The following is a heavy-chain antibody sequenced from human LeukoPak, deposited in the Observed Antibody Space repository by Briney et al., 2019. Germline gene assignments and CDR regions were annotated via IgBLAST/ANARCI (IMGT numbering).Heavy chain of an antibody. CDR1: GYTFSGYY. V-gene: IGHV1-2*06. J-gene: IGHJ4*02. D-gene: IGHD3-10*01. CDR3: ARDLWYGSESLGY. CDR2: INPNSGGT. Sequence: ASVKVSCKASGYTFSGYYIDWGRQAPGQGLEWMGRINPNSGGTNYAQKFQGRVTMTRDTSISTAYMELSRLRSDDTAVYYCARDLWYGSESLGYWGQGTLVTVSS.